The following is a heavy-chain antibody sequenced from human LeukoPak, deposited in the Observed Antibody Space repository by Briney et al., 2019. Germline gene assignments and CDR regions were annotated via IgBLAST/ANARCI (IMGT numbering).Heavy chain of an antibody. CDR3: AKDSKYYYGSGSYWVFDY. CDR1: GFTFDDYA. V-gene: IGHV3-9*01. Sequence: GGSLRLSCAASGFTFDDYAMHWVRQAPGKGLEWVSGISWNSGSIGYADSVKGRFTISRDNAKNSLYLQMNSLRAEDTALYYCAKDSKYYYGSGSYWVFDYWGQGTLVTVSS. CDR2: ISWNSGSI. D-gene: IGHD3-10*01. J-gene: IGHJ4*02.